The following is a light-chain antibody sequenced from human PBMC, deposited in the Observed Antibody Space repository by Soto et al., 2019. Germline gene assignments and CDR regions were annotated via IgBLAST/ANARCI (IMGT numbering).Light chain of an antibody. CDR1: QSVSSSY. J-gene: IGKJ4*01. V-gene: IGKV3D-15*01. CDR3: QPYNNWPLT. Sequence: EIVLTQSPGTLSLSPLEIATLSFMASQSVSSSYLAWYQQKPGQAPRLLIYDASNRATGIPARFSGSGSGTEFTLTINSLQSEDFAVYYCQPYNNWPLTFGGGTKVDI. CDR2: DAS.